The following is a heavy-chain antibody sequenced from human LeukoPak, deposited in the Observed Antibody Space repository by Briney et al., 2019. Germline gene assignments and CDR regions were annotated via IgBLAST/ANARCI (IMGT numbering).Heavy chain of an antibody. D-gene: IGHD3-10*01. V-gene: IGHV4-39*01. CDR3: ARGSWQVAEEVY. J-gene: IGHJ4*02. Sequence: SETLSLTCTVSGGSINRSNYYWGWIRQPPGKGLYWIGGIYYSGSTYYNPSLRSRVTMSVDTSKNQFSLKLRSVTAADTAVYYCARGSWQVAEEVYWGQGALVTVSS. CDR2: IYYSGST. CDR1: GGSINRSNYY.